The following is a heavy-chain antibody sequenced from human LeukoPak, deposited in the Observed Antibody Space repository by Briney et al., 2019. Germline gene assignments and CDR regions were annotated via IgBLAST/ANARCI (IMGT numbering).Heavy chain of an antibody. CDR2: ISGSGAST. D-gene: IGHD1-26*01. Sequence: GGSLRLSCAASGFTFSSYAMNWVRQAPGKGLEWVSGISGSGASTSYADSVKGRFTISRDNSRNTIYLQMNSLRAEGTAVYFCAKDRQRMGADFDYWGQGTLVTVSS. V-gene: IGHV3-23*01. CDR3: AKDRQRMGADFDY. CDR1: GFTFSSYA. J-gene: IGHJ4*02.